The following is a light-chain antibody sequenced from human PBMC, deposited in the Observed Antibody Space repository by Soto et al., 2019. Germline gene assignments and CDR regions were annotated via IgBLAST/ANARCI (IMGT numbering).Light chain of an antibody. CDR2: GVT. Sequence: QSVLTQPASVSGSPGQSITISCTGTSSDVGGYNYVSWHQQHPGRAPKLLIYGVTNRPSGVSNRFSGSKSANTASLTISELQAEDEADYYCNSYTTRYTYVFGTGTKVTVL. CDR1: SSDVGGYNY. V-gene: IGLV2-14*01. CDR3: NSYTTRYTYV. J-gene: IGLJ1*01.